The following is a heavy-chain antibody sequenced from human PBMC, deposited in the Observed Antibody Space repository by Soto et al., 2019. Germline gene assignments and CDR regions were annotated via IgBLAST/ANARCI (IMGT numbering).Heavy chain of an antibody. CDR2: IIPIFGTA. Sequence: ASVKVSCKASGGTFSSYAISWVRQAPGQGLEWMGGIIPIFGTANYAQKFQGRVTITADESTSTAYMELSSLRSEDTAVYYCARGLFAARYYYYYGMDVWGQGTTVTVSS. D-gene: IGHD6-6*01. V-gene: IGHV1-69*13. CDR3: ARGLFAARYYYYYGMDV. J-gene: IGHJ6*02. CDR1: GGTFSSYA.